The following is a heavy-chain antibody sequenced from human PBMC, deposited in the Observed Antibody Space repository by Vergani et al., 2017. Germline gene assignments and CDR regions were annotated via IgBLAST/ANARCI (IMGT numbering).Heavy chain of an antibody. Sequence: QVQLQQWGAGLLKPSETLSLTCAVYGESFSGYYWSWIRQPPGKGLEWIGEINHSGSTNYNPSLKSRVTISVDTSKNQFSLKLSSVTAADTAVYYCARGGYAYYYYYGKDVWGQGTTVTVS. CDR3: ARGGYAYYYYYGKDV. V-gene: IGHV4-34*01. CDR1: GESFSGYY. J-gene: IGHJ6*02. D-gene: IGHD2-15*01. CDR2: INHSGST.